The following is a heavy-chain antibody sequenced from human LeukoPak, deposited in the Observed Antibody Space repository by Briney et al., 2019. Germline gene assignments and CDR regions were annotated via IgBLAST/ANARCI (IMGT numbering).Heavy chain of an antibody. CDR3: AKHLLAAAFDY. CDR2: ISYDGSNK. CDR1: GFTFSSYG. D-gene: IGHD6-13*01. J-gene: IGHJ4*02. Sequence: GGSLRLSCAASGFTFSSYGMHWVRQAPGKGLEWVAVISYDGSNKYYADSVKGRFTISRDNSKNTLYLQMNSLRAEDTAVYYCAKHLLAAAFDYWGQGTLVTVSS. V-gene: IGHV3-30*18.